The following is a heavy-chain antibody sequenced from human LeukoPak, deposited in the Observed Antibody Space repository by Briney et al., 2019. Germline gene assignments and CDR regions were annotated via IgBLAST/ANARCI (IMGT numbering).Heavy chain of an antibody. V-gene: IGHV4-39*01. J-gene: IGHJ4*02. Sequence: PSETLSLTCTVSGGSISSSSYFWAWIRQSPGKGLEWIGSIYYSGSTYYNPSLNSRVTISVDTSKNQFSLNLSSVTAADTAVYYCARLITAFQAFDSWGQGTLVTVSS. CDR1: GGSISSSSYF. CDR2: IYYSGST. CDR3: ARLITAFQAFDS. D-gene: IGHD3-16*01.